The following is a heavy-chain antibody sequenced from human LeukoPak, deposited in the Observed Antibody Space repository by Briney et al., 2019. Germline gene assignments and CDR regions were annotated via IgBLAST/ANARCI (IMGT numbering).Heavy chain of an antibody. J-gene: IGHJ3*02. CDR1: GFTFSSYA. CDR2: ISYDGSNK. CDR3: ARESDGSGSYYTKPDAFDI. V-gene: IGHV3-30*04. Sequence: GGSLRLSCAASGFTFSSYAMHWVRQAPGKGLEGVAVISYDGSNKYYADSVKGRFTISRDNSKNTLYLQMNSLRAEDTAVYYCARESDGSGSYYTKPDAFDIWGQGTMVTVAS. D-gene: IGHD3-10*01.